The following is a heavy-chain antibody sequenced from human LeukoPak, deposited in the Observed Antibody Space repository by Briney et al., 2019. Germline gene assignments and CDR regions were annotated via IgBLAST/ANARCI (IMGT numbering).Heavy chain of an antibody. V-gene: IGHV3-7*01. CDR2: IKQDGSEK. D-gene: IGHD5-24*01. CDR1: GFTFSSYW. J-gene: IGHJ6*02. CDR3: ARERWTYYYYYGMDV. Sequence: GRSLRLSCAPSGFTFSSYWMSWVRQAPGKGLEWVANIKQDGSEKYYVDSVKGRFTISRDNAKNSLYLQMNSLRAEDTAVYYCARERWTYYYYYGMDVWGQGTTVTVSS.